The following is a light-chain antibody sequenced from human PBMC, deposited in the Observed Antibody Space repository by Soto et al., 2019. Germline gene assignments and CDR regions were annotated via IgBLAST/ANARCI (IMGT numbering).Light chain of an antibody. CDR3: QQSHGIPYT. J-gene: IGKJ2*01. Sequence: DIKMTQSPSSLSASVGDRVTITCRASQTISTYLNWYQQKPGKAPKLLIYAASTLQSGVPSRFSGSGSGTEFTLTITSLQPEDFATYYCQQSHGIPYTFGQGTKLEIK. V-gene: IGKV1-39*01. CDR1: QTISTY. CDR2: AAS.